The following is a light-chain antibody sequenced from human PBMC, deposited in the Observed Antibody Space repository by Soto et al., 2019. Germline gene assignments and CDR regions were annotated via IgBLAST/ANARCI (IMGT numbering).Light chain of an antibody. Sequence: ENVLTQSPGTLSLSPGERAALSCRASQSVGNSYLAWYQQRPGQAPRLLIYGASSRATGIPDRFTGSGSGSDFTLTISRLEPEDFAVYYCQQYGTSPTFGQGTKVEIK. CDR2: GAS. CDR1: QSVGNSY. CDR3: QQYGTSPT. V-gene: IGKV3-20*01. J-gene: IGKJ1*01.